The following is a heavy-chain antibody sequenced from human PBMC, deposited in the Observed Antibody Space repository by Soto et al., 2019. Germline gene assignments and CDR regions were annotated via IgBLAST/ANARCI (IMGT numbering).Heavy chain of an antibody. J-gene: IGHJ4*02. CDR3: ARAHLTVTSRYYFDY. Sequence: QVQLQESGPGLVKPSDTLSLTCAVSGYSISSSNWWGWIRQPPGKGLEWIGYIYYSGSTDYNPSLKSRVTMSVDTSKNQFSLKLSSVTAADTAVYYCARAHLTVTSRYYFDYWGQGTLVTVSS. D-gene: IGHD4-17*01. V-gene: IGHV4-28*03. CDR1: GYSISSSNW. CDR2: IYYSGST.